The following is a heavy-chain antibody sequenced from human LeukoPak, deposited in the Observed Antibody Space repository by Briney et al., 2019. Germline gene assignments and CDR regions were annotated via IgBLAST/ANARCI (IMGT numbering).Heavy chain of an antibody. J-gene: IGHJ4*02. V-gene: IGHV3-23*01. D-gene: IGHD6-19*01. CDR1: GFTFVNYA. CDR2: VVGAGTTT. Sequence: GGSLRLSCAASGFTFVNYAMSWVRQAPGKGLEWVSAVVGAGTTTSNADSVKGRFSISRDNSKNTVYLQINSLRAGDTAVYYCAKARLSTGWAYNDYWGQGTLVTVSS. CDR3: AKARLSTGWAYNDY.